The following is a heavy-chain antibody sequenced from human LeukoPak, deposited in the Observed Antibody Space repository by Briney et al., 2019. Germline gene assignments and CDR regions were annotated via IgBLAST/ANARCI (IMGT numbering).Heavy chain of an antibody. CDR2: IYYSGNT. CDR1: GSXXXXGYY. CDR3: AMGKGYSSSWYT. D-gene: IGHD6-13*01. J-gene: IGHJ4*02. Sequence: GSXXXXGYYWRXXRQHPGKGLEWIVYIYYSGNTYYNPSRKSRLPISVDTSKNQFSLKLSSVTAADTAVYYCAMGKGYSSSWYTWGQGTLVTVSS. V-gene: IGHV4-31*02.